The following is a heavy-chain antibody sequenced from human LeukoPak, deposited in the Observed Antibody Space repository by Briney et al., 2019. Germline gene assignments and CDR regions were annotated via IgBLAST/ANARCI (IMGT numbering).Heavy chain of an antibody. CDR2: IIGSSGST. Sequence: GGSLSLSCAASGFTFSNYAMNWVRQAPGKGLEWVSTIIGSSGSTFYADSVKGRFTISKDTSKNTLYLHMSSLRADDTAVYYCAKGGYDYVEVAYFDYWGQGTLVTASS. V-gene: IGHV3-23*01. CDR1: GFTFSNYA. CDR3: AKGGYDYVEVAYFDY. J-gene: IGHJ4*02. D-gene: IGHD5-12*01.